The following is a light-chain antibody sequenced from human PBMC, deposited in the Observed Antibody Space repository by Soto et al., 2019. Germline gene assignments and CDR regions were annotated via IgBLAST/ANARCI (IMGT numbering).Light chain of an antibody. J-gene: IGKJ1*01. Sequence: DIQMTQSPSTLSASVGDRVTITCRASQSISSWLAWYQQKPGKAPKLLIYDASSLESGAPSRFSGSGSGTEFTLTISSLQPDDFATYYCQQYNSYSPWTFGRGTKVDIK. CDR3: QQYNSYSPWT. CDR2: DAS. CDR1: QSISSW. V-gene: IGKV1-5*01.